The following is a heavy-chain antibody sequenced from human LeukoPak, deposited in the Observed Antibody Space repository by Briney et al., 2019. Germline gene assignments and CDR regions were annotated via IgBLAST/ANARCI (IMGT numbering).Heavy chain of an antibody. CDR3: ARGDIVVVPAAPNWFDP. J-gene: IGHJ5*02. V-gene: IGHV5-51*01. D-gene: IGHD2-2*01. CDR2: IYPGDSDT. Sequence: GESLKISCKGSGYSFTSYWIGWVRQMPGKGLEWMGIIYPGDSDTRYSPSFQGQVTISADKSISTAYLQWSSLKASDTAMYYCARGDIVVVPAAPNWFDPWGQGTLVTVSS. CDR1: GYSFTSYW.